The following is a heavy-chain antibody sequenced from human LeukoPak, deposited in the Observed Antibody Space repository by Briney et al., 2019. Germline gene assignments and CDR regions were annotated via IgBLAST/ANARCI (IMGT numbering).Heavy chain of an antibody. D-gene: IGHD1-26*01. J-gene: IGHJ6*02. CDR2: INHSGST. CDR3: ARGGRIVGATRDYYYGMDV. CDR1: GGSFCGYY. Sequence: PSETLSLTCAVYGGSFCGYYWSWIRQPPGKGLEWIGEINHSGSTNYNPSLKSRVTISVDTSKNQFSLKLSSVTAADTAVYYCARGGRIVGATRDYYYGMDVWGQGTTVTVSS. V-gene: IGHV4-34*01.